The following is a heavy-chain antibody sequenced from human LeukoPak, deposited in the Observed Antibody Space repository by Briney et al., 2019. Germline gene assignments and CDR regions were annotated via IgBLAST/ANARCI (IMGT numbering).Heavy chain of an antibody. Sequence: GGSLRLSCAASGFTFSSYGMHWVRQVPGKGLEWVAVIWYDGSNKYYADSVKGRFTISRDNSKNTLYLQMNSLRAEDTAVYYCARDLYGSGWYINYWGQGTLVTVSS. D-gene: IGHD6-19*01. J-gene: IGHJ4*02. CDR3: ARDLYGSGWYINY. CDR1: GFTFSSYG. CDR2: IWYDGSNK. V-gene: IGHV3-33*01.